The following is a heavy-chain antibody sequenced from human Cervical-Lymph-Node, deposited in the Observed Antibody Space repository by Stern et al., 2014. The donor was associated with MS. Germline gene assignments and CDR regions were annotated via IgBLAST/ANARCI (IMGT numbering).Heavy chain of an antibody. J-gene: IGHJ4*02. CDR1: GYRFTSYW. V-gene: IGHV5-51*01. Sequence: VQLVQSGAEVKKPGESLKISCKGSGYRFTSYWIGWVRQMPGKGLEWMGSIYPGECETRYSPAFQGQVTITADKSISNAYLQWSSLKASDTAMYYCARHAQAEGIDYWGQGTLVTVSS. CDR3: ARHAQAEGIDY. CDR2: IYPGECET. D-gene: IGHD3-10*01.